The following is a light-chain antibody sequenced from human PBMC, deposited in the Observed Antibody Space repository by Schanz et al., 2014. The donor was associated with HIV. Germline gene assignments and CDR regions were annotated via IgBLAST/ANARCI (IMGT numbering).Light chain of an antibody. CDR1: SSNIGAGYN. CDR3: ATWDDSLNGYV. V-gene: IGLV1-40*01. J-gene: IGLJ1*01. CDR2: DNN. Sequence: QSVLTQPPSVSGAPGQRVTISCTGSSSNIGAGYNVHWYQQLPGTAPKLLIYDNNNRPSGVPDRFSGSKSGTSASLAISGLQSEDEADYYCATWDDSLNGYVFGTGTKLTVL.